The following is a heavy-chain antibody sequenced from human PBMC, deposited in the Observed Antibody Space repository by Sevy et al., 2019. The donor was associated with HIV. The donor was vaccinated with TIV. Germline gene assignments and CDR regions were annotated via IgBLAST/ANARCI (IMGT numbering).Heavy chain of an antibody. CDR2: ISDSGGST. V-gene: IGHV3-23*01. D-gene: IGHD3-10*01. J-gene: IGHJ6*02. CDR1: GFTFSTYA. Sequence: GGSLRLSCAASGFTFSTYAMSWVRQTPGKGLQWVSVISDSGGSTYYADSVQGRFTISSYNAKDTMYLQVNSLRAEDTAVYYCARRPDLGSVIRTGVMDVWGQGTTVTVSS. CDR3: ARRPDLGSVIRTGVMDV.